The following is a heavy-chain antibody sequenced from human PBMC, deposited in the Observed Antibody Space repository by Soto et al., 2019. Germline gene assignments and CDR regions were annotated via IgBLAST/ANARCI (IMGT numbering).Heavy chain of an antibody. CDR2: ISYDGSNK. V-gene: IGHV3-30*18. J-gene: IGHJ6*02. Sequence: GGSLRLSCAASGFTFSSYGMHWVRQAPGKGLEWVAVISYDGSNKYYADSVKGRFTISRDNSKNTLYLQMNSLRAEDTAVYYCAKDSGSGYYYGMDVWGQGTTVTVSS. CDR1: GFTFSSYG. D-gene: IGHD3-10*01. CDR3: AKDSGSGYYYGMDV.